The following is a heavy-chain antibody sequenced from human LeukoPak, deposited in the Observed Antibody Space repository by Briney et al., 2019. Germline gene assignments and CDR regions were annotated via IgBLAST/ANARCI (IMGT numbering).Heavy chain of an antibody. D-gene: IGHD4-17*01. CDR1: GFTFSSYW. J-gene: IGHJ4*02. CDR3: AREALMTTVTIDY. Sequence: GGSLRLSCAASGFTFSSYWMSWVRQAPGEGLEWVANIKQDGSEKYYVDSVKGRFTISRDNAKNSLYLQMNSLRAEDTAVYYCAREALMTTVTIDYWGQGTLVTVSS. V-gene: IGHV3-7*01. CDR2: IKQDGSEK.